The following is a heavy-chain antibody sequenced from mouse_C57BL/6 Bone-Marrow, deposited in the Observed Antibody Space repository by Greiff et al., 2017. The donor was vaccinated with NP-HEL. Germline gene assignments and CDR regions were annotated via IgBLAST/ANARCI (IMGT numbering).Heavy chain of an antibody. Sequence: QVQLQQSGAELVRPGTSVKVSCKASGYAFTNYLIEWVKQRPGQGLEWIGVINPGSGGTNYNEKFKGKATLTADKSSSTAYMQLSSLTSEDSAVYFCARPDYDYAWFGYWGQGTLVTVSA. J-gene: IGHJ3*01. CDR3: ARPDYDYAWFGY. CDR2: INPGSGGT. D-gene: IGHD2-4*01. V-gene: IGHV1-54*01. CDR1: GYAFTNYL.